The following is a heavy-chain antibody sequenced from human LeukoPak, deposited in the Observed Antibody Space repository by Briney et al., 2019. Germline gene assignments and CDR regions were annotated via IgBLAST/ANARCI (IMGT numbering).Heavy chain of an antibody. D-gene: IGHD1-26*01. CDR1: GFTFSAYN. Sequence: PGGSLRLSCAASGFTFSAYNMNWVRHAPGKGLEWISSITSSSSYIYYADSVKGRFTISRDNAKNSLFLQMNNLSPDDTAVYFCARDPYSGNYGNYYYYYMDVWGKGTTVTISS. V-gene: IGHV3-21*06. CDR3: ARDPYSGNYGNYYYYYMDV. J-gene: IGHJ6*03. CDR2: ITSSSSYI.